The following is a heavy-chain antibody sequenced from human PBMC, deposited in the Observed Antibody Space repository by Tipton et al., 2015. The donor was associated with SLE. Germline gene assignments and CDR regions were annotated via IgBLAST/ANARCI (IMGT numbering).Heavy chain of an antibody. Sequence: TLSLTCTVSGGSISSGSYYWSWIRQPAGKGLEWIGRIYTSGSTNYNPSLKSRVTISVDTSKNQFSLKLSSVTAADTAVYYCARDSSIAARPGDYWGQGTLVTVSS. CDR1: GGSISSGSYY. J-gene: IGHJ4*02. CDR2: IYTSGST. D-gene: IGHD6-6*01. CDR3: ARDSSIAARPGDY. V-gene: IGHV4-61*02.